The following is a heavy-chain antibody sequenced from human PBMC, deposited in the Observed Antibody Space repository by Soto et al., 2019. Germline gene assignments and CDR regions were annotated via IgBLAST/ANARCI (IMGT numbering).Heavy chain of an antibody. CDR3: ARGRYLTLSYFDY. D-gene: IGHD3-9*01. V-gene: IGHV3-30-3*01. CDR1: GFTFSTYA. J-gene: IGHJ4*02. Sequence: QVQLVESGGGVVKPGGSLRLSFAASGFTFSTYALNWVRQAPGMGLEWVAFISDDESNKYYADSVKGRFTISRDNSRNTLYLQMNSLRAEDTAEYYCARGRYLTLSYFDYWGQGTLVTVSS. CDR2: ISDDESNK.